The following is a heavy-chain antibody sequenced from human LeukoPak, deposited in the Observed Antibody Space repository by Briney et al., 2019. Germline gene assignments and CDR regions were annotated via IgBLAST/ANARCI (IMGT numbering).Heavy chain of an antibody. CDR2: IKTKADGGTT. CDR1: GFTFTNAW. D-gene: IGHD3-16*01. J-gene: IGHJ4*02. Sequence: GGSLRLSCAASGFTFTNAWMSWVRQAPGKGLEWVGRIKTKADGGTTDYAAPVKGRFTISRDDSKNTLSLQLNSLKTEDTAVYYYTTDEGCLNYWGQGTLVTVSS. CDR3: TTDEGCLNY. V-gene: IGHV3-15*01.